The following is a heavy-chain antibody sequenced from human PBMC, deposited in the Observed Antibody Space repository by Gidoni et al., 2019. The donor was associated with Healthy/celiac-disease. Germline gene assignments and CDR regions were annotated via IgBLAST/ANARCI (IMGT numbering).Heavy chain of an antibody. CDR3: ARVGGIAAADTDY. Sequence: QVQLVQSGAAVKKPGSSVTVSSKASAGTFSSYAISWVRQAPGQGLEWMGGIIPIFGTANYAQKFQGRVTITADESTSTAYMELSSLRSEDTAVYYCARVGGIAAADTDYWGQGTLVTVSS. J-gene: IGHJ4*02. CDR1: AGTFSSYA. CDR2: IIPIFGTA. D-gene: IGHD6-13*01. V-gene: IGHV1-69*01.